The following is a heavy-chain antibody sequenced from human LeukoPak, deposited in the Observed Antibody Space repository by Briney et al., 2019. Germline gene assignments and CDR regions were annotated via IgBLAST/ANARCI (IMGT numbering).Heavy chain of an antibody. CDR2: ISGSGGSK. Sequence: GGSLRLSCAASGFAFSKYAMSWVRQAPGKGLGWVSAISGSGGSKYYADSVKGRFTISRDNSKNTLYVQMNSLRAEDTATYYCAKGTTYYDILTGYGYPYYFDYWGQGTLVTVSS. V-gene: IGHV3-23*01. D-gene: IGHD3-9*01. CDR1: GFAFSKYA. CDR3: AKGTTYYDILTGYGYPYYFDY. J-gene: IGHJ4*02.